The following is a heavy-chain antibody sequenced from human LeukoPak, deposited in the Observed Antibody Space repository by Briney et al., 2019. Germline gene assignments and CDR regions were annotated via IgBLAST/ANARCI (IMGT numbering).Heavy chain of an antibody. Sequence: ASVKVSCKTSGYIFAHNGISWVRQAPGQRLEWMGWINAGNGNTKYSQKLQGRVTITRDTSASTAYMELSSLRSEDTAVYYCARARLRLGELSFEFDYWGQGTLVTVSS. CDR2: INAGNGNT. J-gene: IGHJ4*02. CDR3: ARARLRLGELSFEFDY. D-gene: IGHD3-16*02. V-gene: IGHV1-3*01. CDR1: GYIFAHNG.